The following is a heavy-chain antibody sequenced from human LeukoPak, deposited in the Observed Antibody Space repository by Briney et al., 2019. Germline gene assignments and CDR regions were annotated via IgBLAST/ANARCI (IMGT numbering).Heavy chain of an antibody. V-gene: IGHV3-23*01. CDR1: GFTLSSYT. CDR2: LSGSGGST. D-gene: IGHD3-16*02. CDR3: AKAPEYWLRLGELSFPFDY. Sequence: PGGSLRLSCAASGFTLSSYTMSWVRQAPGKGREWVSALSGSGGSTYYADPVKGRFTISRDNSKNTLYLQMNSLRAEDTAVYYCAKAPEYWLRLGELSFPFDYWGQGTLVTVSS. J-gene: IGHJ4*02.